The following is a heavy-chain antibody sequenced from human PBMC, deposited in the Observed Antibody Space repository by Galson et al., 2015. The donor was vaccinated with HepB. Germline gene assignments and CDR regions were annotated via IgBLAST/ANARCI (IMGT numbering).Heavy chain of an antibody. D-gene: IGHD2-15*01. CDR1: GFTFTRYA. V-gene: IGHV3-23*01. Sequence: SLRPSCAASGFTFTRYAMTWVRQAPGKGLEWVSSITSSGANTYYTDSVKGRFTITRDNSRNTLLLQLNSLRAEDTAVYYCAKDGIMVANNPYQLHFWGQGTLVSVSS. J-gene: IGHJ4*02. CDR3: AKDGIMVANNPYQLHF. CDR2: ITSSGANT.